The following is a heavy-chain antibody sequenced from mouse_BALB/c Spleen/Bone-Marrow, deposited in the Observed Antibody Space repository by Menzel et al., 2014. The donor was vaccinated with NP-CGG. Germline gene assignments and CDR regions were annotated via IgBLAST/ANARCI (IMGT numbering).Heavy chain of an antibody. V-gene: IGHV1-5*01. D-gene: IGHD2-1*01. CDR3: TKIYYGNSFDV. J-gene: IGHJ1*01. CDR1: GYSFTSYW. CDR2: IYPGNSDT. Sequence: EVQLQQSGTVLARPGASVKMSCKAPGYSFTSYWMHWVKQRPGQGLEWIGAIYPGNSDTSYNQKFKGKAKLTAVTSVSTAYMELSSLTNEDSAVYYCTKIYYGNSFDVWGAGTTVTVSS.